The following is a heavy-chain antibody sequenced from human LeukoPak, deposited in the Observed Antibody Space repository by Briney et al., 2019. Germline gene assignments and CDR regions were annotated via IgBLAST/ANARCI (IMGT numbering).Heavy chain of an antibody. Sequence: SETLSLTCAVYGGSFSGYYWSWIRQPPGKGLEWIGEINHSGSTNYNPSLKSRVTISVDTSKNQFSLKLSSVTAADTAVYYCXXXXXXIVLRAWFDPWGQGTLVTVSS. CDR3: XXXXXXIVLRAWFDP. D-gene: IGHD2-8*01. CDR1: GGSFSGYY. V-gene: IGHV4-34*01. J-gene: IGHJ5*02. CDR2: INHSGST.